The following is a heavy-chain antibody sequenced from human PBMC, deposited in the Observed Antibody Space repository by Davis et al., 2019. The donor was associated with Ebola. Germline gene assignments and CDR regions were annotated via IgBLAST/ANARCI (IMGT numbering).Heavy chain of an antibody. J-gene: IGHJ6*02. CDR1: GYTFTTFG. D-gene: IGHD2-2*01. CDR3: ARPPCTSCSMDV. Sequence: AASVKVSCKASGYTFTTFGISWVRQAPGQGLEWMGGMNPYSGNTNYAQKLQGRVTVTTDTSTSTAYMELRSLRSDDTAVYYRARPPCTSCSMDVWGQGTTVTVSS. CDR2: MNPYSGNT. V-gene: IGHV1-18*01.